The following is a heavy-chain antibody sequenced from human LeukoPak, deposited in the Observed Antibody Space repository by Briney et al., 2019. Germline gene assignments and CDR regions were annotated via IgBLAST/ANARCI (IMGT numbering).Heavy chain of an antibody. V-gene: IGHV3-53*05. CDR3: AKDNVAAAGRYFDY. J-gene: IGHJ4*02. D-gene: IGHD6-13*01. Sequence: GGSLSLSCAASGFTVSSNYMNWVRQAPGKGLEWVSVIYSDGSTYYADSVKGRFTISRDNSKNTLYLQMHSLRAEDTAVYYCAKDNVAAAGRYFDYWGQGSLVTVSS. CDR2: IYSDGST. CDR1: GFTVSSNY.